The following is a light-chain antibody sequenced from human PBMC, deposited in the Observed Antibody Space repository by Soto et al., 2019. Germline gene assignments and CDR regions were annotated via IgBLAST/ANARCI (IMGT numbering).Light chain of an antibody. V-gene: IGLV2-14*01. CDR1: SSDVGAYNY. CDR3: NSYTSTSTLV. J-gene: IGLJ2*01. CDR2: DVN. Sequence: QSALTQPASVSGSPGQSITISCTGTSSDVGAYNYVSWYQQHPGKAPKLMIYDVNNRPSGVSNHFSGSKSGNTASLTISGLQAEDEADYYCNSYTSTSTLVFGGGTKVTVL.